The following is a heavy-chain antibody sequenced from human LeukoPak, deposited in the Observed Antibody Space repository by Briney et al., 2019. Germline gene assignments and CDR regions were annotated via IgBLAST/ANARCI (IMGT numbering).Heavy chain of an antibody. D-gene: IGHD3-3*01. J-gene: IGHJ4*02. CDR3: ARDFFSRVVDY. Sequence: GGSLRLSCAASGFTFSSYSMNWVRQAPGKGLEWVSSISSSSSYIYYADSVKGRFTISRDNAKNSVYLQMNSLRAEDTAVFYCARDFFSRVVDYWGQGTMVTVSS. CDR1: GFTFSSYS. CDR2: ISSSSSYI. V-gene: IGHV3-21*01.